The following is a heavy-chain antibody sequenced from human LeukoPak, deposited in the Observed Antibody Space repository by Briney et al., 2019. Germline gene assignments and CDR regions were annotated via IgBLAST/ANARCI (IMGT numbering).Heavy chain of an antibody. CDR1: VYIFTNYF. V-gene: IGHV1-46*01. Sequence: RASVKVSCKTSVYIFTNYFMHWVRQAPGQGLEWVGIINTSVGSTTYAQRFQGRVSMTRDTSTTTVYMELSSLRSDDTAVYYCARDPPHGSGTNLDSGGFDYWGQGTLVTISS. CDR2: INTSVGST. J-gene: IGHJ4*02. D-gene: IGHD3-10*01. CDR3: ARDPPHGSGTNLDSGGFDY.